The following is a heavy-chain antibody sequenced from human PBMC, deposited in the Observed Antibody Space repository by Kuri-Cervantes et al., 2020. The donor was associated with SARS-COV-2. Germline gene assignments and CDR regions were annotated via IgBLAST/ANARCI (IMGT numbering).Heavy chain of an antibody. CDR3: ARGGTGIFTRFDP. D-gene: IGHD1-1*01. V-gene: IGHV1-2*02. CDR1: GYTFTGYY. J-gene: IGHJ5*02. Sequence: ASVKVSCKASGYTFTGYYMHWLRQAPGQGLEWMGWINPNSGGTNYAQKFQGRVTMTRNTSINTAYMDVSRLSYDDTAVYDFARGGTGIFTRFDPWGQGTLVTVSS. CDR2: INPNSGGT.